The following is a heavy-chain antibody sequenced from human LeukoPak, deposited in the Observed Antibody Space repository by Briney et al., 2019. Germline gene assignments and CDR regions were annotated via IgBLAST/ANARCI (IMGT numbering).Heavy chain of an antibody. D-gene: IGHD3-3*01. V-gene: IGHV3-30-3*01. CDR1: GFAFSSYA. CDR3: ARPRYDFWSGYVDY. Sequence: GGSLRLSCAASGFAFSSYAMHWVRQAPGKGLEGGAVISYDGSNKYYADSVEGRFTISRDNSKNTLYLQMNSLRAEDTAVYYCARPRYDFWSGYVDYWGQGTLVTVSS. J-gene: IGHJ4*02. CDR2: ISYDGSNK.